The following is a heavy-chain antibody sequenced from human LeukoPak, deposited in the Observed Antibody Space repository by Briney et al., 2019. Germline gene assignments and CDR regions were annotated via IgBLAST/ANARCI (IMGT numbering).Heavy chain of an antibody. D-gene: IGHD5-12*01. CDR3: ARVKYSGYHDAFDI. V-gene: IGHV3-48*04. CDR1: GFTFSSYS. J-gene: IGHJ3*02. Sequence: GGSLRLSCAVSGFTFSSYSMNWVRQAPGKGLEWVSYISSSSSTIYYADSVKGRSTISRDNAKNSLYLQMNSLRAEDTAVYYCARVKYSGYHDAFDIWGQGTMVTVSS. CDR2: ISSSSSTI.